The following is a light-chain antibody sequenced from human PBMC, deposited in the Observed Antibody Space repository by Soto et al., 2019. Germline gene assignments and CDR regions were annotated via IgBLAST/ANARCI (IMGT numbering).Light chain of an antibody. V-gene: IGKV1-39*01. CDR1: QSISSY. CDR3: QQSYSTPIT. CDR2: AAS. J-gene: IGKJ5*01. Sequence: DIQMTQSPSSLSASVGDIFTITCRASQSISSYLNWYQQKPGKAPKLLIYAASSLQSGVPSRFSGSGSGTDFTLTISSLQPEDFATYYCQQSYSTPITCGQGARLEIK.